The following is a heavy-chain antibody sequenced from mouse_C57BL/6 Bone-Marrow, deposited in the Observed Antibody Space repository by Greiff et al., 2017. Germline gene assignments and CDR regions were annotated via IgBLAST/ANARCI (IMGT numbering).Heavy chain of an antibody. CDR1: GYTFTSYW. Sequence: QVQLQQPGAELVMPGASVKLSCKASGYTFTSYWMHWVKQRPGQGLEWIGKIDPSGSYTYYNQKFKGQSTLTVEKSSSTAYMQLSILTSEDSAVYYGAREEGLLRPFDDWGKGTTLTVSS. V-gene: IGHV1-69*01. CDR3: AREEGLLRPFDD. D-gene: IGHD1-1*01. J-gene: IGHJ2*01. CDR2: IDPSGSYT.